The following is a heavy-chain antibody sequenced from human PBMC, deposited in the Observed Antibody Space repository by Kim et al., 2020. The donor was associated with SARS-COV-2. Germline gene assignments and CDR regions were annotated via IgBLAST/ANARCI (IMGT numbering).Heavy chain of an antibody. V-gene: IGHV4-34*01. CDR3: ARDPRNYYGSRRKGYYYYGMDV. J-gene: IGHJ6*02. CDR2: INHSGST. D-gene: IGHD3-10*01. CDR1: GGSLSGYY. Sequence: SETLSLMCAVYGGSLSGYYWSWIRQPPGKGLEWIGEINHSGSTNYNPSLKSRVTISVDMSKNQFSLRLSSVTAADTAVYYCARDPRNYYGSRRKGYYYYGMDVWGQGTTVTVSS.